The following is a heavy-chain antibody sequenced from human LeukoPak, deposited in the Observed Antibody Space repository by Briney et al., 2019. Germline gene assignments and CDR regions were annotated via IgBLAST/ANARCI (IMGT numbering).Heavy chain of an antibody. CDR3: ARSGSGWFDP. CDR1: GFTVSTNY. CDR2: IYSDGST. Sequence: GGSLRLSCAASGFTVSTNYMSWVRQAPGKGPEWVSVIYSDGSTYYADSVKGRFTISRDNSKNTLYLQMNSLRAEDTAVYYCARSGSGWFDPWGQGTLVTVSS. J-gene: IGHJ5*02. V-gene: IGHV3-53*01. D-gene: IGHD6-19*01.